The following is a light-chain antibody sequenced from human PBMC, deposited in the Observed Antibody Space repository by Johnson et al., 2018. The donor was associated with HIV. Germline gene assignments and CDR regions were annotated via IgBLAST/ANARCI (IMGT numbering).Light chain of an antibody. V-gene: IGLV1-51*01. CDR3: GTWDISLSVGYV. J-gene: IGLJ1*01. CDR2: DSN. CDR1: TSKIGNNY. Sequence: VLTQPPSVSAAPGQKVTISCSGSTSKIGNNYVSWYQHLPGAAPKLLIYDSNKRPSGIPDRFSGSKSGTSATLGITGLQTGDEADYYCGTWDISLSVGYVFGTGTKVTVL.